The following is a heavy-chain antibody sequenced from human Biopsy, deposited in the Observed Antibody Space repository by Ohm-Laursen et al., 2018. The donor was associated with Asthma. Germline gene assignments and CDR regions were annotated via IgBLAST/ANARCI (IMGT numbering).Heavy chain of an antibody. CDR2: INPNGGAT. CDR3: ARVQKSPGDRWFDP. D-gene: IGHD7-27*01. J-gene: IGHJ5*02. Sequence: GASVEVSCNASAYTFIGYHLHWVRQAPGEGLEWMGRINPNGGATIYAQKFQGRVTMTRDTSISTAYMELSRLTSDDTAVYYCARVQKSPGDRWFDPWGQGTLVTVSS. CDR1: AYTFIGYH. V-gene: IGHV1-2*06.